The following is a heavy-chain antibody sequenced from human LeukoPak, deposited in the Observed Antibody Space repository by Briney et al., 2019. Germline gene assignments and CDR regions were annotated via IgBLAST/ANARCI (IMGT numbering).Heavy chain of an antibody. J-gene: IGHJ4*02. V-gene: IGHV4-59*01. CDR1: DGSITNYD. CDR2: VHYSGTA. CDR3: ARVSGTLVPVDD. D-gene: IGHD6-6*01. Sequence: SETLSLTCTVSDGSITNYDWSWVRQPPGKGLEFIGHVHYSGTANYNPSLRSRVTISIDTSKKHFFLKLKSVTAADTAVYYCARVSGTLVPVDDWGQGTLVTVSS.